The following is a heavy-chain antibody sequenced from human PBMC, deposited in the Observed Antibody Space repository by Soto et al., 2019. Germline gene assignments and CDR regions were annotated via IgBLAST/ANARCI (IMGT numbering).Heavy chain of an antibody. J-gene: IGHJ4*02. CDR2: IYSGGTT. CDR1: GFNVSTNY. V-gene: IGHV3-53*01. D-gene: IGHD1-26*01. CDR3: ARGSGSLYYFHY. Sequence: EVQLVESGGGLMQPGGSLRLSCAASGFNVSTNYMTWVRQAPGKGLAWVSVIYSGGTTYYEDSVKGRFIISRDNFKNTLYLQMNNLRAEDTALYYCARGSGSLYYFHYWGQGTLVTVSS.